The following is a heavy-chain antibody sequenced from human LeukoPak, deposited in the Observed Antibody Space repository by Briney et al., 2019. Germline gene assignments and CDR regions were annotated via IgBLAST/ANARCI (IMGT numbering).Heavy chain of an antibody. CDR3: ARDLGWVRRLRYFDWLFHFDY. Sequence: SVKVSCKASGGTFSSYAISWVRQAPGQGLEWMGGIIPIFGTANYAQKFQGRVTITADKFTSTAYMELSSLRSEDTAVYYCARDLGWVRRLRYFDWLFHFDYWGQGTLVTVSS. D-gene: IGHD3-9*01. CDR1: GGTFSSYA. CDR2: IIPIFGTA. J-gene: IGHJ4*02. V-gene: IGHV1-69*06.